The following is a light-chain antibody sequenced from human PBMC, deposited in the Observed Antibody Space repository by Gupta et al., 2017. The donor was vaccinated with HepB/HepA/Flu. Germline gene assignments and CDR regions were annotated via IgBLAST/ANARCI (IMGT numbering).Light chain of an antibody. CDR2: DVS. CDR3: CSYAGMYKGV. Sequence: QSALTQPRSVSGSPGQSVTISCTGTSSDVGGYNYVSWYQQHPGKAPKFMIYDVSKRPSGVPDRFSGSKSGNTASLTISGLQAEDEADYYCCSYAGMYKGVFGGGTKLTVL. J-gene: IGLJ2*01. V-gene: IGLV2-11*01. CDR1: SSDVGGYNY.